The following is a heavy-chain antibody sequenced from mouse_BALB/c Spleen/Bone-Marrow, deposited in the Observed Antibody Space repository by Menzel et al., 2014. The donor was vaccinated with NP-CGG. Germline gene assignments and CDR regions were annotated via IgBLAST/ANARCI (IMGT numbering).Heavy chain of an antibody. CDR2: INPGSGGT. J-gene: IGHJ4*01. CDR3: ARWDYAMDY. CDR1: GYAFTNYL. V-gene: IGHV1-54*01. Sequence: VQLQQSGAELVRPGTSVKVSCKASGYAFTNYLIERVKQRPGQGLEWIGVINPGSGGTNYNEKFKGKATLTADKSSSTAYMQLSSLTSDDSAVDFCARWDYAMDYWGQGTSVTVSS.